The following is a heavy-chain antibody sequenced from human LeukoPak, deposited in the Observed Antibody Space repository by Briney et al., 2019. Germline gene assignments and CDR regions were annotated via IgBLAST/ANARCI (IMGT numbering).Heavy chain of an antibody. Sequence: ASVKVSCKASGHTFTSYGISWVRQAPGQGLEWMGWISAYNGNTNYAQKLQGRVTMTTDTSTSTAYMELRSLRSDDTAVYYCAGDHWGWFGGEWFDPWGQGTLVTVSS. J-gene: IGHJ5*02. CDR3: AGDHWGWFGGEWFDP. V-gene: IGHV1-18*01. D-gene: IGHD3-10*01. CDR2: ISAYNGNT. CDR1: GHTFTSYG.